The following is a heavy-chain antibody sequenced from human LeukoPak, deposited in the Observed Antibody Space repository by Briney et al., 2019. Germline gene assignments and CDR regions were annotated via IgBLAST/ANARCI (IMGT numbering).Heavy chain of an antibody. V-gene: IGHV3-30*03. Sequence: GGSLRLSCAASGFTFSSYGMHWVRQAPGKGLEWVAVISYDGSNKYYADSVKGRFTISRDNSRNTLYLQMNSLRAEDTAVYYCARERYYGSGSYYNVEVDAFDIWGQGSMVTVSS. CDR3: ARERYYGSGSYYNVEVDAFDI. D-gene: IGHD3-10*01. CDR2: ISYDGSNK. CDR1: GFTFSSYG. J-gene: IGHJ3*02.